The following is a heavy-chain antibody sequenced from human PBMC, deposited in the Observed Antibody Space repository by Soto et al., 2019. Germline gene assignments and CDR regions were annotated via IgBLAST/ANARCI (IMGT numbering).Heavy chain of an antibody. CDR2: FDPEDGKT. D-gene: IGHD2-21*02. Sequence: ASVKVSCKVSGYTLNKLSMHWVRQAPGKGLEWMGGFDPEDGKTIYAQKLQGRVTMTEDSSTDTAYMELSSLRSEDTAVYYCAAGRVPATARSPANWFDPWGQGTLVTVSS. CDR3: AAGRVPATARSPANWFDP. V-gene: IGHV1-24*01. CDR1: GYTLNKLS. J-gene: IGHJ5*02.